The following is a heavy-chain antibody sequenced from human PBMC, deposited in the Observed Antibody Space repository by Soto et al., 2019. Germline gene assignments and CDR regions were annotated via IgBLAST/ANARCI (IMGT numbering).Heavy chain of an antibody. CDR1: GFTFSSYT. CDR3: AKAPSRRYNWNDEYYYYMDV. D-gene: IGHD1-1*01. Sequence: GGSLRLSCAASGFTFSSYTMRWVRQAPGKGLEWVSTISGSGGDTYYADSVKGRFTISRDNAKNTLYLQMNSLRAEDTALYYCAKAPSRRYNWNDEYYYYMDVWGKGTTVTVSS. CDR2: ISGSGGDT. V-gene: IGHV3-23*01. J-gene: IGHJ6*03.